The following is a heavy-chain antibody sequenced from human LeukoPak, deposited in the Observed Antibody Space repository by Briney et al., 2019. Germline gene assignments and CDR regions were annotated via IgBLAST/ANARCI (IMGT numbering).Heavy chain of an antibody. J-gene: IGHJ4*02. CDR3: ARSMLVVTFDH. CDR2: ITSTNTI. CDR1: GFTFSSYE. V-gene: IGHV3-48*03. D-gene: IGHD3-22*01. Sequence: GGSLRLSCVASGFTFSSYEMNWVRQAPGKGLEWVSYITSTNTIYYADSVKGRFTISRDNAKNSLYLQMNSLRVEDTAAYYCARSMLVVTFDHWGQGTLVTVSS.